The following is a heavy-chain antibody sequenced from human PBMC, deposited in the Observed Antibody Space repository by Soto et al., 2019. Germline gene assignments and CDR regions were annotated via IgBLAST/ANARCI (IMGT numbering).Heavy chain of an antibody. J-gene: IGHJ4*02. CDR1: GFTFSSYA. Sequence: EVQLLESGGGLVQPGGSLRLSCAASGFTFSSYAMSWVRQAPGKGLEWVSAISGSGGSTYYADSVKGRFTISRDNSKNTLYQQLNSLSAEGTAVYYCAKDLGGDFWSGYTFDYWCQGTLVTVSS. CDR2: ISGSGGST. D-gene: IGHD3-3*01. V-gene: IGHV3-23*01. CDR3: AKDLGGDFWSGYTFDY.